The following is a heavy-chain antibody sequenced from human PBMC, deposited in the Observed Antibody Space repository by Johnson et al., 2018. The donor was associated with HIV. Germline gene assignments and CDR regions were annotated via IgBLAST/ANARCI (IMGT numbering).Heavy chain of an antibody. V-gene: IGHV3-74*01. D-gene: IGHD6-19*01. CDR2: INSDGSST. CDR3: ARDAVIRSGWYNVDAFDV. Sequence: VQLVESGGGLVQPGGSLRLSCAASGFTFSSYWMHWVRQAPGKGLVWVSRINSDGSSTSYADSVKGRFTISRDNAKNSLYLQMNSLRAEDTAVYYCARDAVIRSGWYNVDAFDVWGQGTMVTVSS. J-gene: IGHJ3*01. CDR1: GFTFSSYW.